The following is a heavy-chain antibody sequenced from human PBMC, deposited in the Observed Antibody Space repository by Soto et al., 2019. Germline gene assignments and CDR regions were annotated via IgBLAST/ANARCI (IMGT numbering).Heavy chain of an antibody. CDR3: AGESVEHVDYSRWFDP. CDR1: GGTFSSYT. J-gene: IGHJ5*02. V-gene: IGHV1-69*08. CDR2: IIPILGIA. Sequence: QVQLVQSGAEVKKPGSSVKVSCKASGGTFSSYTISWVRQAPGQGLEGMGRIIPILGIANYAQKFQGRVTITADTSTSTAYMELRSLASEDTAVYYCAGESVEHVDYSRWFDPGGEGTLVAVSP. D-gene: IGHD3-16*01.